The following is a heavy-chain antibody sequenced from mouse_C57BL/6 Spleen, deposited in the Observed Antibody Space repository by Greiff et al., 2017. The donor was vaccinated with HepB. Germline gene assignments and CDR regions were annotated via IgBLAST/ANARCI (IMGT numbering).Heavy chain of an antibody. D-gene: IGHD1-1*01. CDR2: IDPSDSYT. Sequence: QVQLQQPGAELVMPGASVKLSCKASGYTFTSYWMHGVKQRPGQGLEWIGEIDPSDSYTNYNQKFKGKSTLTVDKSSSTAYMQLSSLTSEDSAVYYCARRDYYGSSGAMDYWGQGTSVTVSS. J-gene: IGHJ4*01. CDR3: ARRDYYGSSGAMDY. V-gene: IGHV1-69*01. CDR1: GYTFTSYW.